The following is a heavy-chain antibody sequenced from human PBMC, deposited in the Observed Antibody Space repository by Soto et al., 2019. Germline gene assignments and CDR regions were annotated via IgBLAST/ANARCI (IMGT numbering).Heavy chain of an antibody. D-gene: IGHD2-15*01. Sequence: PVGSLRLSCAASGFTFSSYGMHWVRQAPGKGLEWVAVISYDGSNKYYADSVKGRFTISRDNSKNTLYLQMNSLRAEDTAVYYCARGRGYCSGSSCYVDLWGQGT. V-gene: IGHV3-30*03. CDR1: GFTFSSYG. CDR2: ISYDGSNK. J-gene: IGHJ5*02. CDR3: ARGRGYCSGSSCYVDL.